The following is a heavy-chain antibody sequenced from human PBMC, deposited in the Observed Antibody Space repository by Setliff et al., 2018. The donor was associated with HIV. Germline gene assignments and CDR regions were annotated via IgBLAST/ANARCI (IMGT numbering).Heavy chain of an antibody. V-gene: IGHV1-3*01. J-gene: IGHJ3*02. CDR1: GFTFTDYS. CDR3: ARDAPTRSVREKGLDM. Sequence: GASVKGPCKASGFTFTDYSIHWVRQAPGQRLEWMGWINAGTGNIRHSQRFQDRLTMTGDTSATTAYMELSSLRSEDTAVYYCARDAPTRSVREKGLDMWGQGTMVTVSS. CDR2: INAGTGNI. D-gene: IGHD2-15*01.